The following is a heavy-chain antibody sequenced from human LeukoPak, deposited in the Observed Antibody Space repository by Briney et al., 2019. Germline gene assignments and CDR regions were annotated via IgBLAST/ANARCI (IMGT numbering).Heavy chain of an antibody. CDR2: IYSGGST. J-gene: IGHJ4*02. CDR1: GFTFSSNY. CDR3: ARGGRIAVAGIDDY. D-gene: IGHD6-19*01. Sequence: PGGSLRLSCAASGFTFSSNYMSWVRQAPGKGLEWVSVIYSGGSTYYADSGKGRFTISRDNSKNTLYLQMNSLRAEDTAVYYCARGGRIAVAGIDDYWGQGTLVTVSS. V-gene: IGHV3-66*01.